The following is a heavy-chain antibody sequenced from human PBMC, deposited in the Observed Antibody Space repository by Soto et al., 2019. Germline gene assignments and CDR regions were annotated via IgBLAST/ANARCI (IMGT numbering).Heavy chain of an antibody. CDR1: GGSINSGGYY. CDR2: IYYSGST. V-gene: IGHV4-31*03. CDR3: ARVSGLVYALFAFDI. D-gene: IGHD2-8*01. Sequence: SETLSLTCTVSGGSINSGGYYWSWIRQHPGKGLEWIGYIYYSGSTYYNPSLKSRVTISVDTSKNQFSLKLSSVTAADTAVYYCARVSGLVYALFAFDIWGQGTMVTVSS. J-gene: IGHJ3*02.